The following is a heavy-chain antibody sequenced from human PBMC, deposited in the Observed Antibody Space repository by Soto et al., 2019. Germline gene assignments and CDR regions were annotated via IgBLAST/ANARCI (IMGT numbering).Heavy chain of an antibody. Sequence: QAHLVESGGGVVQPGRSLRLSCAASGFTFTSYGMHWFRQAQGTRLEWVAVISYDGGLQHYADSVKGRFTISRDNSKNMVLLQMNSLRAEDTAVYYCVSDRGYGYASVPYSWGQGTLVSVSS. CDR3: VSDRGYGYASVPYS. CDR1: GFTFTSYG. V-gene: IGHV3-30*03. D-gene: IGHD5-18*01. CDR2: ISYDGGLQ. J-gene: IGHJ4*02.